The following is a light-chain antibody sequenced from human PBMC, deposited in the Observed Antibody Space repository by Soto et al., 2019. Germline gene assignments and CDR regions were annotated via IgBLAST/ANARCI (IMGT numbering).Light chain of an antibody. CDR2: DAS. J-gene: IGKJ1*01. V-gene: IGKV1-5*01. CDR3: QQYNSYSWT. Sequence: DIQITQSPSTLSASFGDKVTIPFPARQSISSWLAWYQQKPGKAPKLLINDASRLESGVPSRFSGSGSGTEFTLTISSLQPDDFATYYCQQYNSYSWTFGQGTRWISN. CDR1: QSISSW.